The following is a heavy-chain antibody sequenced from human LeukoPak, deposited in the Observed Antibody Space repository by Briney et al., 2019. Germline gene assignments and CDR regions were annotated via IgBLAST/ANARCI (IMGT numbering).Heavy chain of an antibody. CDR1: GFTFSSYS. CDR3: ACGFRFDP. J-gene: IGHJ5*02. CDR2: ISSSSSTI. V-gene: IGHV3-48*01. Sequence: GGSLRLSCAASGFTFSSYSMNWVRQAPGKGLEWVSYISSSSSTIYYADSVKGRFTISRDNAKNSLYLQMNSLRAEDTAVYYCACGFRFDPWGQGTLVTVSS.